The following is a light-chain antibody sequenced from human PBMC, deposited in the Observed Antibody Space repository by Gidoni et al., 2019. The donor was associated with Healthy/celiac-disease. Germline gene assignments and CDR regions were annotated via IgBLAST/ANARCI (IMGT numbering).Light chain of an antibody. CDR3: QKYNSAPAP. V-gene: IGKV1-27*01. CDR1: QGISNY. CDR2: AAS. J-gene: IGKJ4*01. Sequence: DIQMTQSPSSLSASVGDRVTITCRASQGISNYLAWYQQKPGKVPKLLIYAASTSQSGVPSRFSGSGSGTDFTLTISSLQPEDVATYYCQKYNSAPAPFGGGTKVEIK.